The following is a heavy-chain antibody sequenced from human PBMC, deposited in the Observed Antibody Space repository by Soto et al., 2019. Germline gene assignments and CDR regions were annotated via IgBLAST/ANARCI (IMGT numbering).Heavy chain of an antibody. CDR3: ARIYYEFLTGSYNVGAAYAFDF. V-gene: IGHV1-18*01. D-gene: IGHD3-9*01. Sequence: QVQLVQSGAEVKKPGASMKVSCKASGYTFTTYGLSWVRQAPGQGLEWMGWISPYNGHTTYAQKLQGRVTMTTDTSTSTAFMELRSLRSDDTAIYYCARIYYEFLTGSYNVGAAYAFDFWGKGTMVTVSS. CDR2: ISPYNGHT. J-gene: IGHJ3*01. CDR1: GYTFTTYG.